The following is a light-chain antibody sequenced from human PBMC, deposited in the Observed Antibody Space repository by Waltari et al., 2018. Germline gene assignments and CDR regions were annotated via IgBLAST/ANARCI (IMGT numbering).Light chain of an antibody. CDR1: QTVGTQ. CDR2: GAS. J-gene: IGKJ4*01. Sequence: EIVLTQSPTTLSVSPGKTATLSCTTSQTVGTQLAWYQQKPGQAPRLILFGASTRAPGLPARFSASGSGTEFSLTISSLQSEDSAVYFCQHYYNWPLTFGGGTRIDI. CDR3: QHYYNWPLT. V-gene: IGKV3-15*01.